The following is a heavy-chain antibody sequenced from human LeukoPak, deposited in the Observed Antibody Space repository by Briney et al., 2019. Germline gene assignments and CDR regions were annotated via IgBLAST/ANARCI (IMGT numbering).Heavy chain of an antibody. J-gene: IGHJ3*02. CDR2: IFYTGSD. V-gene: IGHV4-39*01. Sequence: SETLSLTXSVSGGSISSTNKYWGWIRQPPGKRLEWIGSIFYTGSDYYNPSLKSPGTISVDTSKNQFSLKLSSVTAAETAAYYCARQLGIFSGFDIWGRGTMVTVSS. D-gene: IGHD1-26*01. CDR3: ARQLGIFSGFDI. CDR1: GGSISSTNKY.